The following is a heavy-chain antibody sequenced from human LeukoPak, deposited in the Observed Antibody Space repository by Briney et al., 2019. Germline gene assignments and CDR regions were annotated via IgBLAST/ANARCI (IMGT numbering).Heavy chain of an antibody. D-gene: IGHD4-17*01. Sequence: SVKVSCKASGGTFISYAISWVRQAPGQGLEWMGGIIPIFGTANYAQKFQGRVTITADESTSTAYMELSSLRSEDTAVYYCARSPDYGDYIPNWFDPWAREPRSPSPQ. J-gene: IGHJ5*02. V-gene: IGHV1-69*01. CDR2: IIPIFGTA. CDR1: GGTFISYA. CDR3: ARSPDYGDYIPNWFDP.